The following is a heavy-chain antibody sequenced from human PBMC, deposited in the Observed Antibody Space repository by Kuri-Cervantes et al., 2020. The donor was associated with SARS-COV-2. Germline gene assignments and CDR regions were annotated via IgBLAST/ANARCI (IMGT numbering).Heavy chain of an antibody. J-gene: IGHJ6*02. V-gene: IGHV3-53*01. Sequence: GESLKISCAASGFTVSSSYMSWVRQAPGKGLEWVSVIYSCGSTYYADSVKGRFTISRDNSKNTLYLQMNSLRAEDTAVYYCARDRSSSWYYYGMDVWGQGTTVTVSS. CDR3: ARDRSSSWYYYGMDV. CDR2: IYSCGST. D-gene: IGHD6-13*01. CDR1: GFTVSSSY.